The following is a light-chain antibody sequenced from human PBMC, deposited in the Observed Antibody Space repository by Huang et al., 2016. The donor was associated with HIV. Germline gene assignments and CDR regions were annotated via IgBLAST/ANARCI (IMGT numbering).Light chain of an antibody. Sequence: IVLTQSPATLSWYPGERVTLSCRASQSVGNYIAWYQPHPGQSPRLRIYDTSNRATGTPVRFSGSGSGTDFALTISNLESEDFAVYYCQQRSSGVTFGGGTKVQVK. CDR3: QQRSSGVT. CDR2: DTS. J-gene: IGKJ4*01. CDR1: QSVGNY. V-gene: IGKV3-11*01.